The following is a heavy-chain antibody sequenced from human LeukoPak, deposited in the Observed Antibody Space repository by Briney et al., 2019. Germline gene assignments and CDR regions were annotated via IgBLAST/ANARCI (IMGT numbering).Heavy chain of an antibody. D-gene: IGHD6-13*01. V-gene: IGHV1-69*13. CDR2: IIPIFGTA. CDR1: GGTFSSYA. CDR3: AKLAASETGEGS. Sequence: SVKVSCKASGGTFSSYAISWVRQAPGQGLEWMGGIIPIFGTANYAQKFQGRVTITADESTSTAYMELSSLRSEDTAIYYCAKLAASETGEGSWGQGTLVTVSS. J-gene: IGHJ5*02.